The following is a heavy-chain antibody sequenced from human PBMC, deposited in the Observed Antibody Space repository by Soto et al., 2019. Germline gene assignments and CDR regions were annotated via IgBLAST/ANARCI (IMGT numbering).Heavy chain of an antibody. V-gene: IGHV1-18*04. CDR1: GYTFTSYG. CDR3: ARDKMVASFGLETFDL. Sequence: ASVKVSCKASGYTFTSYGISWVRQAPGQGLEWMGWISGYNGNTKYAQKVQGRVTLTTDTSTSTAYMELRSLRSDDTAVYYCARDKMVASFGLETFDLWGQGTAVTVSS. J-gene: IGHJ5*02. CDR2: ISGYNGNT. D-gene: IGHD2-15*01.